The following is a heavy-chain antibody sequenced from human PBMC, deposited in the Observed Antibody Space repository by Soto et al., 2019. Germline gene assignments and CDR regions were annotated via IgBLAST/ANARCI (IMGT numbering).Heavy chain of an antibody. J-gene: IGHJ4*02. CDR3: ARINSATGSMHFDH. V-gene: IGHV3-21*01. CDR1: GFTFSNYA. CDR2: ISATNTYI. Sequence: GGSLRLSCATSGFTFSNYAMSWVRQAPGKGLEWVSSISATNTYIFYADSVKGRFTISRDNAKKSVSLQMSSLRAEDTALYYCARINSATGSMHFDHWGQGTLVTVSS. D-gene: IGHD3-9*01.